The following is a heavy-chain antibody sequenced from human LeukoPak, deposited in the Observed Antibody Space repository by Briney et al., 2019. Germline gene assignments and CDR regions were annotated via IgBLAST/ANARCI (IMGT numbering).Heavy chain of an antibody. CDR1: GFTFSSSW. CDR3: ARSRYSYGYISYGMDV. D-gene: IGHD5-18*01. J-gene: IGHJ6*02. Sequence: GGSLRLSCAASGFTFSSSWMHWVRQAPGKGLVWVSHINSDGSSTTYADSVKGRFTISRDNAKSTLYLQMNSLRAEDPAVYYCARSRYSYGYISYGMDVWGQGTTVTVS. V-gene: IGHV3-74*01. CDR2: INSDGSST.